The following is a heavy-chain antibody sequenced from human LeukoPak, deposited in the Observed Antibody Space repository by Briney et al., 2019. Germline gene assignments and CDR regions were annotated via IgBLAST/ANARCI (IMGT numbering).Heavy chain of an antibody. V-gene: IGHV4-39*01. CDR2: IYYSGST. D-gene: IGHD6-13*01. J-gene: IGHJ3*02. Sequence: SETLSLSCTVSGGSISSSSYYWGWIRQPPGKGLEWIGSIYYSGSTYYSPSLKSRVTISVDTSKNQFSLKLNSVTAADTAVYYCARHRIPAADDAFDIWGQGTMVTVSS. CDR3: ARHRIPAADDAFDI. CDR1: GGSISSSSYY.